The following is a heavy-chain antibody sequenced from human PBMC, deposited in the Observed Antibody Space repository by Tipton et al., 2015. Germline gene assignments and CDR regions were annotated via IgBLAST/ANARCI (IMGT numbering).Heavy chain of an antibody. CDR1: GFTFSSYA. CDR2: ISGSGGST. J-gene: IGHJ6*02. Sequence: SLRLSCAASGFTFSSYAMTWVRQAPGKGLEWVSAISGSGGSTYYADSVKGRFTISRGNSKNTLFLQMNSLRAEDTAVYYCAKAGSPMHYDFWSGYSGRFYYYGMDVWGQGTTVTVSS. D-gene: IGHD3-3*01. V-gene: IGHV3-23*01. CDR3: AKAGSPMHYDFWSGYSGRFYYYGMDV.